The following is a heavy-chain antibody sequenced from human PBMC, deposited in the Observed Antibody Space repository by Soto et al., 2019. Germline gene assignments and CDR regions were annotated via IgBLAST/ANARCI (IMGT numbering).Heavy chain of an antibody. CDR1: GYTFASYG. CDR3: ARDHYYDGSGYYEDFFDY. J-gene: IGHJ4*02. V-gene: IGHV1-18*01. CDR2: IGAYNGDT. D-gene: IGHD3-22*01. Sequence: GASVKVSCKASGYTFASYGISWVRQAPGQGLEWMGWIGAYNGDTNYAQRFRGRVTMTTDTSTTTAYMDLRSLTSDDTAVYYCARDHYYDGSGYYEDFFDYWGQGTLVTVSS.